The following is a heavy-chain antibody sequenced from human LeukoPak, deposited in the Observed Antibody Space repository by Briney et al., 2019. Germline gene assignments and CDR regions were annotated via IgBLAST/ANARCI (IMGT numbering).Heavy chain of an antibody. V-gene: IGHV3-48*01. D-gene: IGHD3-10*01. CDR2: ISSSSSTI. CDR1: GFTFSSYS. Sequence: GGSLRLSCAASGFTFSSYSMNWVRQAPGKGLEWVSYISSSSSTIYYADSAKGRFTISRDNAKNSLYLQVNSLRAEDTAVYYCARAIRITMVRGAPGYMDVWGKGTTVTVSS. CDR3: ARAIRITMVRGAPGYMDV. J-gene: IGHJ6*03.